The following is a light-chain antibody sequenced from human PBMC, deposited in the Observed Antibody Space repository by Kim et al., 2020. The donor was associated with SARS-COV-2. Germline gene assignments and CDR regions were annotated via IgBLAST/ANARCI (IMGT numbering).Light chain of an antibody. V-gene: IGLV3-21*04. CDR3: QVWDNSRDVVV. CDR1: NIGFKS. J-gene: IGLJ2*01. CDR2: YSN. Sequence: PGETATIACGAHNIGFKSVHCYKQRPGQAPVPVIYYSNDRPSGIPERFSGSNSGNTATLTISRVEVGDVADYYCQVWDNSRDVVVFGGGTQLTVL.